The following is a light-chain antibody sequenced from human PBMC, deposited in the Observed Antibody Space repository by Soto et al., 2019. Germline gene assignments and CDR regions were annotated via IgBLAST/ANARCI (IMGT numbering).Light chain of an antibody. CDR1: QGISSY. J-gene: IGKJ5*01. CDR3: QKRNSYPIN. Sequence: IQLNHSPSLMSASVGEIVNITCGASQGISSYLSWYHQKPGKAPNLLIHSASTLQSGVPSRFSGSGSGTEFTLTISSLQPEDFATYYCQKRNSYPINCGKGPRREI. CDR2: SAS. V-gene: IGKV1-9*01.